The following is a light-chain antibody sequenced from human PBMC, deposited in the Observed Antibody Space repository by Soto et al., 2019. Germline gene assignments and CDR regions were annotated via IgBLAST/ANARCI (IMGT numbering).Light chain of an antibody. CDR2: GAS. CDR3: QQYGSSPPT. V-gene: IGKV3-20*01. CDR1: QSVSSSY. J-gene: IGKJ5*01. Sequence: IVLTQSPVTLSFSPGETATLSCSSSQSVSSSYLAWYQQKPGQAPRLLIYGASSRATGIPDRFSGSGSGTDFTLTISRLEPEDFAVYYCQQYGSSPPTFGQGTRLEIK.